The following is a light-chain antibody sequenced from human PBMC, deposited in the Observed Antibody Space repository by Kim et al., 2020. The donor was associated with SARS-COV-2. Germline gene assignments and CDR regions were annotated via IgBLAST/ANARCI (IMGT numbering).Light chain of an antibody. J-gene: IGKJ3*01. CDR1: QDIGRY. CDR3: QQYDKFPLT. Sequence: ASVGDRVTITCRASQDIGRYLNWFQQKPGKAPKRLIYDASSLQLGVPSRFSGSGSGTHFSFTISSLHPEDVATYYCQQYDKFPLTFGRGTKVDIK. V-gene: IGKV1-33*01. CDR2: DAS.